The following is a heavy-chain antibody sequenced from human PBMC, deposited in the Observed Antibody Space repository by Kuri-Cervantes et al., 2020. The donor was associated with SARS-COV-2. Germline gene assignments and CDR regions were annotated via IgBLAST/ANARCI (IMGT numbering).Heavy chain of an antibody. CDR1: GYTFTNYE. V-gene: IGHV1-8*02. Sequence: ASVKVSCKASGYTFTNYEINWVRQATGQGLEWMGWMNPNSGDTDYAQKLQGRVTMTTDTSTSTAYMELRSLRSDDTAVYYCARVGIVVVVAAIPDWFDPWGQGTLVTVSS. CDR2: MNPNSGDT. CDR3: ARVGIVVVVAAIPDWFDP. D-gene: IGHD2-15*01. J-gene: IGHJ5*02.